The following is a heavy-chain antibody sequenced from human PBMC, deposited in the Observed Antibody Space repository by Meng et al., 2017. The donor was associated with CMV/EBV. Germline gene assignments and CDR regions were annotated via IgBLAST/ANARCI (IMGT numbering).Heavy chain of an antibody. D-gene: IGHD3-10*01. CDR3: VRYLPYGSGSHED. CDR2: TIPLLSIA. Sequence: SVKVSCKASGGTFSSNAISWVRQAPGQGLEWMGGTIPLLSIANYAQKFQGRVTITADKSTSTAYMELSSLRSEDTAVYYCVRYLPYGSGSHEDWGQGTVVTVSS. J-gene: IGHJ4*02. V-gene: IGHV1-69*10. CDR1: GGTFSSNA.